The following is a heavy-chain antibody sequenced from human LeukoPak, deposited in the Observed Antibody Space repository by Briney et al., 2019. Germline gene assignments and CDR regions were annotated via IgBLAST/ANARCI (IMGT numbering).Heavy chain of an antibody. CDR3: ARGPTSSSWYGYYYYGMDV. J-gene: IGHJ6*02. V-gene: IGHV1-2*06. CDR1: GYTFTGYY. Sequence: ASVKVSCKASGYTFTGYYMHWVRQAPGQGLEWMGRIIPNSGGTNYAQKFQGRVTMTRDTSISTAYMELSRLRSDDTAVYYCARGPTSSSWYGYYYYGMDVWGQGTTVTVSS. CDR2: IIPNSGGT. D-gene: IGHD6-13*01.